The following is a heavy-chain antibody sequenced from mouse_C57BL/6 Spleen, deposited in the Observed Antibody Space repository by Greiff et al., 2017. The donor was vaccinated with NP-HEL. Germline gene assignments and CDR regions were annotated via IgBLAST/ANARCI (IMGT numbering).Heavy chain of an antibody. CDR2: INPSNGGT. CDR1: GYTFTSYW. CDR3: ARRTTVVEGFAY. J-gene: IGHJ3*01. D-gene: IGHD1-1*01. Sequence: QVHVKQSGTELVKPGASVKLSCKASGYTFTSYWMHWVKQRPGQGLEWIGNINPSNGGTNYNEKFKSKATLTVDKSSSTAYMQLSSLTSEDSAVYYCARRTTVVEGFAYWGQGTLVTVSA. V-gene: IGHV1-53*01.